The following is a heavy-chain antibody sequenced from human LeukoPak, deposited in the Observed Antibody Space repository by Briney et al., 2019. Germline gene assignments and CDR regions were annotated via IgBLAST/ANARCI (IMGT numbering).Heavy chain of an antibody. D-gene: IGHD3-16*01. Sequence: GASVKVSCKASGYTFTSYGISWVRQAPGQGLEWMGWISAYNGNTNYAQKLQGRVTMTRNTSISTAYMELSSLRSEDTAVYYCARGFGEGYYYYYMDVWGKGTTVTVSS. CDR2: ISAYNGNT. CDR3: ARGFGEGYYYYYMDV. V-gene: IGHV1-18*01. CDR1: GYTFTSYG. J-gene: IGHJ6*03.